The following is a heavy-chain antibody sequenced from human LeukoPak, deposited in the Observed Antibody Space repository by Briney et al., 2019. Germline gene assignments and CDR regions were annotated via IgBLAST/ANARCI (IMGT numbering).Heavy chain of an antibody. D-gene: IGHD3-9*01. CDR3: ARSRDWYADY. CDR2: ISGSGGST. V-gene: IGHV3-23*01. Sequence: GGSLRLSCAASGFTFSSYAMSWVRQAPGKGLEWVSAISGSGGSTYYADSVKGRFTISRDNAENSLFLQMNRLRAEDTAIYYCARSRDWYADYWGQGSLVTVSS. CDR1: GFTFSSYA. J-gene: IGHJ4*02.